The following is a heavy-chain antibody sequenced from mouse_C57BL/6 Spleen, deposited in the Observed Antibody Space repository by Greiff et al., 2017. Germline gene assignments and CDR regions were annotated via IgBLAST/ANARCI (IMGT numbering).Heavy chain of an antibody. Sequence: VQLQQSGAELVKPGASVKLSCKASGYTFTSYWMHWVKQRPGQGLEWIGMIHPTSGSTNYNEKFKSKATLTVDKSSSTAYMQLSSLTSEDSAVYYCARGRITTVVSVPYAMDYWGQGTSVTVSS. CDR1: GYTFTSYW. V-gene: IGHV1-64*01. J-gene: IGHJ4*01. CDR3: ARGRITTVVSVPYAMDY. D-gene: IGHD1-1*01. CDR2: IHPTSGST.